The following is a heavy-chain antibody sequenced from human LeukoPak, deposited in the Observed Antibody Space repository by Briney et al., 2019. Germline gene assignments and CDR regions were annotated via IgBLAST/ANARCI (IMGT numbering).Heavy chain of an antibody. CDR3: ARVEDSSGYYPFDY. Sequence: GGSLRLSCAASGFTFSSYWMSWVRQAPGKGLEWVANIKQDGSEKYYVDSVKGRFTISRDNAKNSLYLQMNSLRAEDTAVYYCARVEDSSGYYPFDYWGQGTLVIVSS. CDR2: IKQDGSEK. CDR1: GFTFSSYW. V-gene: IGHV3-7*01. D-gene: IGHD3-22*01. J-gene: IGHJ4*02.